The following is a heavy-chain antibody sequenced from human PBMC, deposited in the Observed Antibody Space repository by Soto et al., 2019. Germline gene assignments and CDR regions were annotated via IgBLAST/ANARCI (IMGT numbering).Heavy chain of an antibody. J-gene: IGHJ5*02. D-gene: IGHD1-26*01. V-gene: IGHV4-30-4*01. CDR2: MYYSGST. Sequence: SETLSLTCTVSGGSINSGDYYLSWIRQPPGKGLEWIASMYYSGSTFYNPSLKSRVTISLDTSKNQVSLKLSSVTAADTAVYFCARVGSYGRMPFDPWGRGTLVTVSS. CDR3: ARVGSYGRMPFDP. CDR1: GGSINSGDYY.